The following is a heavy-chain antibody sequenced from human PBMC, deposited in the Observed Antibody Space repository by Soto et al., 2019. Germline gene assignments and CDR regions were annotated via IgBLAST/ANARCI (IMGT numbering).Heavy chain of an antibody. V-gene: IGHV3-20*01. Sequence: EVQLVESGGGVVRPGGSLRLSCAASGFTFDDYGMSWVRQAPGKGLEWVSGINWNGGSTGYADSVKGRFTISRDNAKNSLYLQMNSLRAEDKDLYHCARVVSGGSCFDYWGQGTLVTVSS. D-gene: IGHD2-15*01. CDR2: INWNGGST. J-gene: IGHJ4*02. CDR3: ARVVSGGSCFDY. CDR1: GFTFDDYG.